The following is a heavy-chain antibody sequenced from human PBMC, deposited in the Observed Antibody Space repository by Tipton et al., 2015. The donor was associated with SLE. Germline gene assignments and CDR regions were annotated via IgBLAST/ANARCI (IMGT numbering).Heavy chain of an antibody. J-gene: IGHJ6*03. V-gene: IGHV4-4*08. CDR3: ARDQNYLDV. CDR2: VYTSGST. CDR1: GGSISNYY. Sequence: TLSLTCTVSGGSISNYYWSWIRQTPGKGLEWIGYVYTSGSTIYNPSLKSRVTISVDTSKNQVSLKLNSVTAADTAVYYCARDQNYLDVWGKGTTVTVSS.